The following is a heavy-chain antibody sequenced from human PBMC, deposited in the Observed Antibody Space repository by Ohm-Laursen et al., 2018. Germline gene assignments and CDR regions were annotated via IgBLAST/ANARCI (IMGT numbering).Heavy chain of an antibody. CDR2: INPNSGGT. Sequence: GASVKVSCKASGYTFTGYYMHWVRQAPGQGLEWMGWINPNSGGTNYAQKFQGRVTMTRDTSISTAYMELSRLRSDDTAVYYCARALVRGVNSHENWFDPWGQGTLVTVSS. CDR3: ARALVRGVNSHENWFDP. J-gene: IGHJ5*02. V-gene: IGHV1-2*02. D-gene: IGHD3-10*01. CDR1: GYTFTGYY.